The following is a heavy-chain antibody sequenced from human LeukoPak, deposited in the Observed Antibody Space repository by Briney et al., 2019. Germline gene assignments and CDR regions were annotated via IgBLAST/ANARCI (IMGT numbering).Heavy chain of an antibody. CDR2: IYSGGST. Sequence: GGSLRLSCAASGFTVSSNYMSWVRQAPGKGLEWVSVIYSGGSTYYADSLKGRFTISRDNSKNTLYLQMNSLRAEDTAVYYCARVTGRYWTKRSYYFDYWGQGTLVTVSS. D-gene: IGHD1-26*01. J-gene: IGHJ4*02. CDR1: GFTVSSNY. V-gene: IGHV3-66*01. CDR3: ARVTGRYWTKRSYYFDY.